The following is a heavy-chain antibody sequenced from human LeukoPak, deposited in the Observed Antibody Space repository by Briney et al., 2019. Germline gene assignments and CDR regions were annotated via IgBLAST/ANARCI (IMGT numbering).Heavy chain of an antibody. CDR3: ARRSGTYHFDY. Sequence: TGGSLRLSCAASGFIFSTYSMNWVRQAPGKGLEWVSSITSSGSYLYYADSVKGRFTISRDNAKNSLFLQVNSLRAEDTAVYYCARRSGTYHFDYWGQGTLVTVSS. D-gene: IGHD1-26*01. V-gene: IGHV3-21*01. CDR1: GFIFSTYS. J-gene: IGHJ4*02. CDR2: ITSSGSYL.